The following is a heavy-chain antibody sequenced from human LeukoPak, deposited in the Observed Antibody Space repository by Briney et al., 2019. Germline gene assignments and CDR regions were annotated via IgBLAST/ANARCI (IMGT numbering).Heavy chain of an antibody. J-gene: IGHJ4*02. CDR3: AKQSYARSLGE. D-gene: IGHD3-10*02. CDR1: GFPFSDFS. CDR2: TNSGGTTT. Sequence: GGSLRLSCATSGFPFSDFSMAWVRQAPGKGLEWISTTNSGGTTTYYAESVKGRFTISRDNFKNALYLQMSSLRVEDTAIYYCAKQSYARSLGEGGPGTLVTVSS. V-gene: IGHV3-23*01.